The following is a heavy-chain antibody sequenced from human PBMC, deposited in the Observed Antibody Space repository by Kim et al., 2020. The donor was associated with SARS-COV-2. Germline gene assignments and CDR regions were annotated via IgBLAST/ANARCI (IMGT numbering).Heavy chain of an antibody. CDR3: ARDPDYGGNSGDWFDP. V-gene: IGHV3-11*01. CDR1: GFTFSDYY. CDR2: ISSSGSTI. D-gene: IGHD4-17*01. J-gene: IGHJ5*02. Sequence: GGSLRLSCAASGFTFSDYYMSWIRQAPGKGLEWVSYISSSGSTIYYADSVKGRFTISRDNAKNSLYLQMNSLRAEDTAVYYCARDPDYGGNSGDWFDPWGQGTLVTVSS.